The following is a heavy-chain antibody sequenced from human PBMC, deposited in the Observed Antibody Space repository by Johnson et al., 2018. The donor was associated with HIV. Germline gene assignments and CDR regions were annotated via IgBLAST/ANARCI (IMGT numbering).Heavy chain of an antibody. D-gene: IGHD3-22*01. V-gene: IGHV3-30*04. CDR1: GFTFSSYA. CDR3: ARGSRYTYDNDDAHLLHAFDI. Sequence: VQLVESGGGVVQPGRSLRLSCAASGFTFSSYAMHWVRQAPGKGLEWVAVISYDGSDKYYADSVKGRFTISRDSSKNTLYLQMNSLRAEDMAVYYCARGSRYTYDNDDAHLLHAFDIWGRGTMVTVSS. J-gene: IGHJ3*02. CDR2: ISYDGSDK.